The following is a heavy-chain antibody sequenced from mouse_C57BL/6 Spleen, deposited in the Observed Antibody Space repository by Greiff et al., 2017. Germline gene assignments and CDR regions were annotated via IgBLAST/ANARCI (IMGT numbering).Heavy chain of an antibody. CDR2: ISSGRSTI. J-gene: IGHJ1*03. CDR3: ASPSNYYGMPRYFDV. Sequence: EVNVVESGGGLVKPGGSLKLSCAASGFTFSDYGMNWVRQAPEKGLEWVAYISSGRSTIYYAATVQGRFTISRANVKNTLFLQMTRLRSEDAACYYCASPSNYYGMPRYFDVWGTGTTVTVSS. CDR1: GFTFSDYG. D-gene: IGHD1-1*01. V-gene: IGHV5-17*01.